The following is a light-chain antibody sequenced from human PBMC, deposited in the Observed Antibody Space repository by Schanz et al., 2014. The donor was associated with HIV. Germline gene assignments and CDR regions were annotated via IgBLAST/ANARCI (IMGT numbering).Light chain of an antibody. CDR2: DVR. J-gene: IGLJ1*01. CDR1: STDVGTYNL. CDR3: SSYTVISTGV. Sequence: QSALTQPPSASGSPGQSVTISCTGTSTDVGTYNLVSWYQQHPGRAPKVLIYDVRDRPSGVSNRFSGSKSGNTASLTISGLQAEDEADYYCSSYTVISTGVFGTGTKLTVL. V-gene: IGLV2-14*02.